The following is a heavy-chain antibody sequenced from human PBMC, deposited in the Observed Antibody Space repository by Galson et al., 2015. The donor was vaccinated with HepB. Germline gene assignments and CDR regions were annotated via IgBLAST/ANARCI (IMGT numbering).Heavy chain of an antibody. CDR3: ARSYYYGSGSYYPFDY. J-gene: IGHJ4*02. CDR1: GFTFSSYA. D-gene: IGHD3-10*01. Sequence: SLRLSCAASGFTFSSYAMHWVRQAPGKGLEWVAVISYDGSNKYYADSVKGRFTISRDNSKNTLYLQMNSLRAEDTAVYYCARSYYYGSGSYYPFDYWGQGTLVTVSS. CDR2: ISYDGSNK. V-gene: IGHV3-30-3*01.